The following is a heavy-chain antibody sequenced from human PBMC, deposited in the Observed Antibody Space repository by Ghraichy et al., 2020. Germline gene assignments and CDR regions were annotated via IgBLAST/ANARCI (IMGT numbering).Heavy chain of an antibody. Sequence: SETLSLTCTVSGGSISSYYWSWIRQPPGKGLEWIGYIYYSGSTNYNPSLKSRVTISVDTSKNQFSLKLSSVTAADTAVYYCARRERWLQQGDDAFDIWGQGTMVTVSP. CDR1: GGSISSYY. J-gene: IGHJ3*02. CDR3: ARRERWLQQGDDAFDI. D-gene: IGHD5-24*01. CDR2: IYYSGST. V-gene: IGHV4-59*08.